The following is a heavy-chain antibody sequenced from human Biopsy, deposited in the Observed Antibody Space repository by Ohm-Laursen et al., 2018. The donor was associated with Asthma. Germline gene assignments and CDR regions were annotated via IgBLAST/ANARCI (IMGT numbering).Heavy chain of an antibody. CDR3: ARGVITNWFDP. V-gene: IGHV4-31*03. Sequence: SQTLSLTCTVSGGSINIGDYYWSWIRQHPVKGLEWIGHIYYSGSTYYNPSLKSRVSISLDTSKNQFSLSLTSVTAADTAVYYCARGVITNWFDPWGQGTLVTVSS. J-gene: IGHJ5*02. D-gene: IGHD3-16*02. CDR1: GGSINIGDYY. CDR2: IYYSGST.